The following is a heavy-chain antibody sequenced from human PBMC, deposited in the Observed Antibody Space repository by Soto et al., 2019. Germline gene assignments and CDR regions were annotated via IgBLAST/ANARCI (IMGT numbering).Heavy chain of an antibody. CDR3: ARDRRDYGDYQGRFDP. V-gene: IGHV4-30-4*01. Sequence: QVQLQESGPGLVKPSQILSLTCTVSGGSISSGDYFWAWIRQPPGKGLEWIGHIYYSGNTYYNPSLKSRVTISIDTSKNHFSLTLRFLTAADTAVYYCARDRRDYGDYQGRFDPWGQGTLVTVSS. D-gene: IGHD4-17*01. J-gene: IGHJ5*02. CDR1: GGSISSGDYF. CDR2: IYYSGNT.